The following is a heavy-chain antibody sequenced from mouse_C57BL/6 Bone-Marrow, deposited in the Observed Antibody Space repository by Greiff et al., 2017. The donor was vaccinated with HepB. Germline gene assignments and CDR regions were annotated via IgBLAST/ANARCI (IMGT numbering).Heavy chain of an antibody. J-gene: IGHJ4*01. CDR2: SRNKANDYTT. D-gene: IGHD5-5*01. V-gene: IGHV7-1*01. Sequence: EVKVVESGGGLVQSGRSLRLSCATSGFTFSDFYMEWVRQAPGKGLEWIAASRNKANDYTTEYSASVKGRFIVSRDTSQSILYLQMNALRAEDTAIYYCARDAYHYAMDYGGQGTSVTVSS. CDR1: GFTFSDFY. CDR3: ARDAYHYAMDY.